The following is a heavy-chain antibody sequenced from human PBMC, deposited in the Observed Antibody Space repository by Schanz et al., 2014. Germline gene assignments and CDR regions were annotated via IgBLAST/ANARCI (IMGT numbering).Heavy chain of an antibody. J-gene: IGHJ2*01. Sequence: QVQLVQSGAEVKKPGASVKVSCKASGYTFTSSGFSWVRQAPGQGLEWMGWINGYNAHTNYAQKFQGRVTITADKSTNTAYMELSSLRSEDTAVYYCARGYCSRASCYLEYFDLWGRGTLVTVSS. CDR1: GYTFTSSG. CDR2: INGYNAHT. V-gene: IGHV1-18*01. CDR3: ARGYCSRASCYLEYFDL. D-gene: IGHD2-2*01.